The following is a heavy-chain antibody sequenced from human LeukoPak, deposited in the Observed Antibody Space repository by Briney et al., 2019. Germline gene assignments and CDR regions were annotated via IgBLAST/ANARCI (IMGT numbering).Heavy chain of an antibody. CDR1: GGSISSYY. V-gene: IGHV4-59*01. CDR3: ARRRPEYYDFWSGYYRSSSEDGAFDI. Sequence: SETLSLTCTVSGGSISSYYWSWIRQPPGKGLEWIGYIYYSGSTNYNPSLKSRVTISVDTSKNQFSLKLSSVTAADTAVYYCARRRPEYYDFWSGYYRSSSEDGAFDIWGQGTMVTVSS. J-gene: IGHJ3*02. CDR2: IYYSGST. D-gene: IGHD3-3*01.